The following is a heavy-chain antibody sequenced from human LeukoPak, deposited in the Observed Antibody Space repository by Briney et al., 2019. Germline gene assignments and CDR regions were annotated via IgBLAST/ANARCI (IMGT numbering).Heavy chain of an antibody. J-gene: IGHJ5*02. CDR3: ARSEYYYGSGSKRHKGGWFDP. V-gene: IGHV1-18*01. Sequence: ASVKVSCTASGYSFPSYGINWVRQAPGQGLEWMGWISAYNGNTNYAQNLQGRVTITADESTSTAYMELSSLRSEDTAVYYCARSEYYYGSGSKRHKGGWFDPWGQGTLVTVSS. CDR1: GYSFPSYG. D-gene: IGHD3-10*01. CDR2: ISAYNGNT.